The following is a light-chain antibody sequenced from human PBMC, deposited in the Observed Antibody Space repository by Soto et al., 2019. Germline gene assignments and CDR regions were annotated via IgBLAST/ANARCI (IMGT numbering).Light chain of an antibody. J-gene: IGKJ1*01. CDR3: QQYYSSPT. CDR2: WAS. V-gene: IGKV4-1*01. CDR1: QSLLYSSNNKNY. Sequence: DIVMTQSPDSLAVSLGERATINCKSSQSLLYSSNNKNYLAWYQQKPGQPPKLLFYWASTRESGVPDRFSGSGSGTDFTLTISSLQAEDVAFYYCQQYYSSPTFGQGTKVEI.